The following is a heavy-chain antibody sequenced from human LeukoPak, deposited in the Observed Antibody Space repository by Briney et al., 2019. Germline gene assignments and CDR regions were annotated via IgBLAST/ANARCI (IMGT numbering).Heavy chain of an antibody. Sequence: GGSLRLSCAASGFSFDTYWMTWVRQAPGKGLEWVANIKQDGSELSYVDSVKGRFTISRDNAKSSLFLQMNSLRAEDTAVYYCARASRCGSNTSYTYFDPWGQGTLVTVSS. CDR1: GFSFDTYW. V-gene: IGHV3-7*01. D-gene: IGHD2-2*02. J-gene: IGHJ5*02. CDR3: ARASRCGSNTSYTYFDP. CDR2: IKQDGSEL.